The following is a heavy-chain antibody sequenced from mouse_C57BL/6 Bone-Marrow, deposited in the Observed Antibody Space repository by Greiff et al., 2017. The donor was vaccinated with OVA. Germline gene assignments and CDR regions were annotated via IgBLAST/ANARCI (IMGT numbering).Heavy chain of an antibody. J-gene: IGHJ4*01. D-gene: IGHD2-1*01. CDR2: IWSGGST. CDR1: GFSLTSYG. Sequence: QVQLKESGPGLVQPSQSLSITCTVSGFSLTSYGVHWVRQSPGKGLEWLGVIWSGGSTDYNAAFISRLSISKDNSKSQVFFKMNSLQADDTAIYYCAKGDGNYFYAMDYWGQGTSVTVSS. CDR3: AKGDGNYFYAMDY. V-gene: IGHV2-2*01.